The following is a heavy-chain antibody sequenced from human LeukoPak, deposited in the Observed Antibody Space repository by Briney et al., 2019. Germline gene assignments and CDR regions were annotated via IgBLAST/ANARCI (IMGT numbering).Heavy chain of an antibody. Sequence: GGSLRLSCAASGFSFSSSSMNWVRQAPGKGLEWASHITTSSSTIYADSVKGRFAISRDNARNSLYLQMSSLRDEDTAVYYCARGFHTDHTNYFDPWGQGTLVTVSP. CDR3: ARGFHTDHTNYFDP. V-gene: IGHV3-48*02. D-gene: IGHD1-1*01. CDR2: ITTSSSTI. J-gene: IGHJ5*02. CDR1: GFSFSSSS.